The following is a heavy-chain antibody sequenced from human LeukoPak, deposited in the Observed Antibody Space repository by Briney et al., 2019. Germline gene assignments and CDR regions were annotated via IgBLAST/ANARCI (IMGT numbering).Heavy chain of an antibody. D-gene: IGHD3-10*01. CDR3: ARPGTSGSLPFDY. V-gene: IGHV5-51*01. J-gene: IGHJ4*02. CDR1: GYSFTTYW. Sequence: GESLKISCKGSGYSFTTYWIGWVRQMPGKGLEWMGIIYPGDSDTRYSPSFQGQITISADKSISTAYLQWSSLKASDTAMYYCARPGTSGSLPFDYWGQGTLVSVSS. CDR2: IYPGDSDT.